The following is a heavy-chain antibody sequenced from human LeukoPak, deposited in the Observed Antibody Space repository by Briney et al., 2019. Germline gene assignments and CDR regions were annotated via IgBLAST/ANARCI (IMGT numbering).Heavy chain of an antibody. D-gene: IGHD1-1*01. CDR3: ARVGPARLEDY. CDR1: GGSFSGYY. J-gene: IGHJ4*02. Sequence: SETLSLTCAVYGGSFSGYYWSWIRQPPGKGLEWIGEINHSGSTNYNPPLKSRVTISVDTSKNQFSLKLSSVTAADTAVYYCARVGPARLEDYWGQGTLVAVSS. V-gene: IGHV4-34*01. CDR2: INHSGST.